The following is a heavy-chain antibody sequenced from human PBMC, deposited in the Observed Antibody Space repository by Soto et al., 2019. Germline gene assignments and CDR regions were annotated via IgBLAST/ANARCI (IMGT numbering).Heavy chain of an antibody. CDR1: GGSISSYY. D-gene: IGHD3-22*01. CDR3: ARNNYDSSGGDWFDP. J-gene: IGHJ5*02. Sequence: SETLSLTCTVSGGSISSYYWSWIRQPPGKGLEWIGYIYYSGSTNYNPSLKSRVTISVDTSKNQFSLKLSSVTAADTAVYYCARNNYDSSGGDWFDPWGQGTLVTVSS. CDR2: IYYSGST. V-gene: IGHV4-59*01.